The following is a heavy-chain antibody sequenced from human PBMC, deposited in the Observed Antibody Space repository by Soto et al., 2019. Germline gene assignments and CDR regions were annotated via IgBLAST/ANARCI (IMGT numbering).Heavy chain of an antibody. V-gene: IGHV1-18*01. CDR3: ARDQGITTFGVYSMYYYGMDV. CDR1: GYTFTSSG. CDR2: ISSDNGNK. D-gene: IGHD3-3*01. J-gene: IGHJ6*02. Sequence: QVQLVQSGAEVKKPGASVKVSCKASGYTFTSSGISWVRQAPGQGLEWMGWISSDNGNKNYAQHLQGRVSMTTDTSTSTAYMDLMSLRSDDTAVYYCARDQGITTFGVYSMYYYGMDVWGQGTTVTVSS.